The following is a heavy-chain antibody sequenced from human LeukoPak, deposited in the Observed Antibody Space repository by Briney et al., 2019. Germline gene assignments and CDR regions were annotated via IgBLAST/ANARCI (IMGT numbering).Heavy chain of an antibody. J-gene: IGHJ4*02. D-gene: IGHD2/OR15-2a*01. CDR2: IKSSGSP. V-gene: IGHV4-39*01. CDR1: GDSISSSSNW. Sequence: SETLSLTCTVSGDSISSSSNWWGWIRQPPGKGLEWIGHIKSSGSPNYNPPLKSRVTISVDTSKNQFSLKVSSVTAADTAVYYCAGHHPRNTVDFWGQGTLVTVSS. CDR3: AGHHPRNTVDF.